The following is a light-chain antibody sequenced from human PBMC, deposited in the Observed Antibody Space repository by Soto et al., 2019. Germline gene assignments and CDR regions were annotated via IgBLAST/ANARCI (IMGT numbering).Light chain of an antibody. CDR3: QQYNNWPPLT. CDR2: GAS. J-gene: IGKJ4*01. CDR1: PSVSSN. Sequence: EIVMTQSPATLSVSPGERATLSCRASPSVSSNLAWYQQKPGQAPRLLIYGASTRATGIPARFSGSGPGTEFTLTISSLQSEDFAVYYCQQYNNWPPLTFGGGTKVEIK. V-gene: IGKV3-15*01.